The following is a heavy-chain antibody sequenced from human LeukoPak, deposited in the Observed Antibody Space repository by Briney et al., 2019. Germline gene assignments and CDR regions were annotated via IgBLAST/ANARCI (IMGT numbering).Heavy chain of an antibody. J-gene: IGHJ6*02. CDR3: ARWGRTPTPPYCYYGMDV. V-gene: IGHV4-59*01. Sequence: SETLSLTCTVSGGSISSYHWSWIRQPPGKGLEWIGYIFYSGSTNYNPSLKSRVTISLDTSKSQFSLKLSSVTAADTAVYYCARWGRTPTPPYCYYGMDVWGQGTTVTVSS. CDR1: GGSISSYH. CDR2: IFYSGST. D-gene: IGHD3-16*01.